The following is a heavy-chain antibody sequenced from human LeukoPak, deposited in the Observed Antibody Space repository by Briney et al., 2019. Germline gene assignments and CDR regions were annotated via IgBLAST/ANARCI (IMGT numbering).Heavy chain of an antibody. Sequence: GGSLRLSCAASGFTFSSYSMNWVRQAPGKGREWVSYISSSSSTIYYADSVKGRFTISRDNAKNSLYLQMNSLRAEDTAVYYCARGATVRATMIVVVSDYWGQGTLVTVSS. CDR2: ISSSSSTI. D-gene: IGHD3-22*01. J-gene: IGHJ4*02. V-gene: IGHV3-48*04. CDR3: ARGATVRATMIVVVSDY. CDR1: GFTFSSYS.